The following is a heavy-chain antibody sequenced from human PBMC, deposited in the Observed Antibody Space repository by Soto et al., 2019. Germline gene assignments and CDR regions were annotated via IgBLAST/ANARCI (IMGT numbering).Heavy chain of an antibody. J-gene: IGHJ4*02. D-gene: IGHD3-10*01. V-gene: IGHV4-4*02. CDR3: ARDGPTGSGGYWDYFDL. CDR1: GGSINRRTW. Sequence: QVQLRESGPRLVKPSGTLSLSCAVSGGSINRRTWWTWVRQPPGKSLEWIGEIDHSGSTKYNPSLKSRVNRSIERSRNQVSRNVTSVTAADTAVYYGARDGPTGSGGYWDYFDLWGQGTLVTVSS. CDR2: IDHSGST.